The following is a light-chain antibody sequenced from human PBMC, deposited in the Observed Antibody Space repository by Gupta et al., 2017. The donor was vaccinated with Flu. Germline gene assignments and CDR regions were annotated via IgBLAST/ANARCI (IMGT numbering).Light chain of an antibody. J-gene: IGKJ4*01. Sequence: DIVMTQSPATPSVSPGASADLSCSASQGVSSYLDWYQQKPGQAPRLLIICACTSAAGIPARISSSWSGTAYTLIISSLESADVAVYFCQRYSEGSHGTFGGGTTVEIK. CDR2: CAC. CDR1: QGVSSY. V-gene: IGKV3-15*01. CDR3: QRYSEGSHGT.